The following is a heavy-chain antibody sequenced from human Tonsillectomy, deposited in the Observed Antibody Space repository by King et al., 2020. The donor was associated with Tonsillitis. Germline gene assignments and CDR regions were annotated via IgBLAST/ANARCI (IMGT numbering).Heavy chain of an antibody. CDR3: AKAWHYYDRSGLPSPPRWFDY. V-gene: IGHV3-30*02. D-gene: IGHD3-22*01. CDR2: IRYDGSNK. Sequence: VQLVESGGGVVQPGGSLRLSCAASGFTFSSYGMHWVRQAPGKGLEWVAFIRYDGSNKYYADSVKGRFTISRDNSKNTLYLQMNSLRAEDTAVYYCAKAWHYYDRSGLPSPPRWFDYWGQGTLVTVSS. J-gene: IGHJ4*02. CDR1: GFTFSSYG.